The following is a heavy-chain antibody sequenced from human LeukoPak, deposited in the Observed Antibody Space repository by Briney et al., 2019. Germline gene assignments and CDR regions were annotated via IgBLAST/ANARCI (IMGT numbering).Heavy chain of an antibody. CDR3: ARGSGTGDY. D-gene: IGHD1-1*01. CDR2: ISSSSSTI. J-gene: IGHJ4*02. V-gene: IGHV3-48*01. CDR1: GFTFSIYG. Sequence: GSLRLSCAASGFTFSIYGMQWVRQAPGKGLEWVSYISSSSSTIYYADSVKGRFTISRDNAKNSLYLQMNSLRAEDTAVYYCARGSGTGDYWGQGTLVTVSS.